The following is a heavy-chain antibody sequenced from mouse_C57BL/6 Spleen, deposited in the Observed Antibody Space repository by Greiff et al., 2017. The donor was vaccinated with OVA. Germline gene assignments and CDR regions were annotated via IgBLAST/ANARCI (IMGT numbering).Heavy chain of an antibody. CDR2: IYPGGGYT. V-gene: IGHV1-63*01. CDR1: GYTFTNYW. D-gene: IGHD3-2*02. CDR3: ARKNPRGTSGYYFDY. Sequence: QVQLKESGAELVRPGTSVKMSCKASGYTFTNYWIGWAKQRPGHGLEWIGDIYPGGGYTNYNEKFKGKATLTADKSSSTAYMQFSSLTSEDSAIYYCARKNPRGTSGYYFDYWGQGTTLTVSS. J-gene: IGHJ2*01.